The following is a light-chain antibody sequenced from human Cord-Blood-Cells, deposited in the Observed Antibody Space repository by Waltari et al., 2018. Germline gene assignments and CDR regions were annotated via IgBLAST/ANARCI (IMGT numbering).Light chain of an antibody. CDR3: SSYTSSSTVV. CDR1: SRDVGGYNY. Sequence: QSALTQPASVSGSPGQSITISCTGTSRDVGGYNYVSWYQQHPGKAPKLMICEVSNRPSGVSNRFSGSKSGNTASLTISGLQAEDEADYYCSSYTSSSTVVFGGGTKLTVL. V-gene: IGLV2-14*01. CDR2: EVS. J-gene: IGLJ2*01.